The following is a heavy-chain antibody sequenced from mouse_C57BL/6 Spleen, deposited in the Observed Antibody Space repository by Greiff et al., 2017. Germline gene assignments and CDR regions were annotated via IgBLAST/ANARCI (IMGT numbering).Heavy chain of an antibody. D-gene: IGHD2-4*01. Sequence: QVQLQQSGAELVMPGASVKLSCKASGYTFTSYWMHWVKQRPGQGLEWIGEIDPSDSYTNYNQKFKGKSTLTVDKSSSTAYMQLSSLTSEDSAVYYCARKIYYDYDDYAMDYWGQGTSVTVSS. J-gene: IGHJ4*01. CDR2: IDPSDSYT. V-gene: IGHV1-69*01. CDR3: ARKIYYDYDDYAMDY. CDR1: GYTFTSYW.